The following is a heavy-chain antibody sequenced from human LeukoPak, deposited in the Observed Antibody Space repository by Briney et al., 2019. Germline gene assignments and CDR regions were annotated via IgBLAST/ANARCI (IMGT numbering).Heavy chain of an antibody. CDR1: GGSFSGYY. V-gene: IGHV4-34*01. J-gene: IGHJ6*02. D-gene: IGHD6-19*01. CDR2: INHSGST. Sequence: TSETLSLTCAVYGGSFSGYYWSWIRQPPGKGLEWLGEINHSGSTNYNPSLKSRVTISVDTSKTQFSLKLSSVTAADTAVYYCARPQGLVRGMDVWGQGTTVTVSS. CDR3: ARPQGLVRGMDV.